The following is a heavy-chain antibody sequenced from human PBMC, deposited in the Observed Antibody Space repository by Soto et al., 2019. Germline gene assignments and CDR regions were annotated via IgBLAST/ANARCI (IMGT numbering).Heavy chain of an antibody. CDR3: ARDSLMYYDFWSGLNYYYYYGMDV. J-gene: IGHJ6*02. CDR1: GYPVTCYY. D-gene: IGHD3-3*01. Sequence: SVKVCCTASGYPVTCYYMHWVRQAPGQGLEWMGWINPNSGGTNYAQKFQGWVTMTRDTSISTAYMELSRLRSDETAVYYCARDSLMYYDFWSGLNYYYYYGMDVWGQGTTVTVSS. V-gene: IGHV1-2*04. CDR2: INPNSGGT.